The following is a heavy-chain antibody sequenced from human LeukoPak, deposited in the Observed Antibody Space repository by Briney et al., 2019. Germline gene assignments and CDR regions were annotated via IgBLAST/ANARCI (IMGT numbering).Heavy chain of an antibody. CDR2: INPNSGGT. CDR1: GYTFTGYY. J-gene: IGHJ4*02. Sequence: ASVKVSCKASGYTFTGYYMHWVRQAPGQGLEWMGWINPNSGGTNYAQKFQGRVTMTRHTSISTAYMELSRLRSDDTAVYYCARGRPKDIVVVPAAMVFDYWGQGTLVTVSS. CDR3: ARGRPKDIVVVPAAMVFDY. D-gene: IGHD2-2*01. V-gene: IGHV1-2*02.